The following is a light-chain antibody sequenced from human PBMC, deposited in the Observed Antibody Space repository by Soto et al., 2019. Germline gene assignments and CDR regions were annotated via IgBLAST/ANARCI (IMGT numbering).Light chain of an antibody. J-gene: IGLJ1*01. CDR3: SSYSSTMSHV. CDR2: EVT. CDR1: SRDVGAYNY. V-gene: IGLV2-14*01. Sequence: QSALTQPASVSGSPGQSITLSCTGTSRDVGAYNYVSWYQQHPGKAPKLIIYEVTNRPSRVSYRFSGSKSGNTASLTISGLQPEDEAEYYCSSYSSTMSHVFGTGTKVTVL.